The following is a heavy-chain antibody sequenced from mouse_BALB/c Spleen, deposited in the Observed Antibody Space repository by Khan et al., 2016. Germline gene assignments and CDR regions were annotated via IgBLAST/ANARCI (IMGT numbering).Heavy chain of an antibody. CDR3: ARSGQLRLRWFAY. D-gene: IGHD3-2*01. J-gene: IGHJ3*01. CDR1: GYSITSDYA. Sequence: VQLKESGPGLVKPSQSLSLTCTVTGYSITSDYAWNWIRQFPGNKLEWMGYISYSGSTSYNPSLQSRISITRDTSRNQFFLQLTSVTTEATATYYSARSGQLRLRWFAYWGQGTLVTVSA. V-gene: IGHV3-2*02. CDR2: ISYSGST.